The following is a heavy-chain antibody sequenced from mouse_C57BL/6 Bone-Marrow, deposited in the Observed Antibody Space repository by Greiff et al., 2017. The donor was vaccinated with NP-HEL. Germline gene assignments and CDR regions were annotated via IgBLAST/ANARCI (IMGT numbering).Heavy chain of an antibody. CDR3: APIYYDYWYFDV. CDR2: IHPSDSDT. CDR1: GYTFTSYW. Sequence: VQLQQPGAELVKPGASVKVSCKASGYTFTSYWMHWVKQRPGKGLEWIGRIHPSDSDTNYNQKFKGKATLTVDKSSSTAYLQLSSLTSEDSAVYYCAPIYYDYWYFDVWGTGTTVTVSS. J-gene: IGHJ1*03. V-gene: IGHV1-74*01. D-gene: IGHD2-4*01.